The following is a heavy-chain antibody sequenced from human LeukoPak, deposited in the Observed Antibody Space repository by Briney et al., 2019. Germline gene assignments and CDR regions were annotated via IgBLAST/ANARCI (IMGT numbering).Heavy chain of an antibody. D-gene: IGHD5-12*01. CDR3: AVSGYDLREGYYFDY. Sequence: ASVKVSCKASGYTFTSYGISWVRQSPGQGLEWMGWISAYNGNTNYAQKLQGRVTMTTDTSTSTAYMELRSLRSDDTAVYYCAVSGYDLREGYYFDYWGQGTLVTVSS. CDR1: GYTFTSYG. V-gene: IGHV1-18*01. CDR2: ISAYNGNT. J-gene: IGHJ4*02.